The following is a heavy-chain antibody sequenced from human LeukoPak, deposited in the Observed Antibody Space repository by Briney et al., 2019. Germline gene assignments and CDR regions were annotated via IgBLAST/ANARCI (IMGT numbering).Heavy chain of an antibody. CDR2: INWNGGST. CDR1: GGSISSGSYY. J-gene: IGHJ4*02. CDR3: ARSASTYYYDSSGYYLDY. V-gene: IGHV3-20*04. Sequence: ETLSLTCTVSGGSISSGSYYWSWIRQPAGKGLEWVSGINWNGGSTGYADSVKGRFTISRDNAKNSLYLQMNSLRAEDTALYYCARSASTYYYDSSGYYLDYWGQGTLVTVSS. D-gene: IGHD3-22*01.